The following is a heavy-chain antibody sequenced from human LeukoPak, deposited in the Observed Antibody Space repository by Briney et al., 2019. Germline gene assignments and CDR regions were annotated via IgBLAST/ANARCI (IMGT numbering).Heavy chain of an antibody. CDR1: GYTFTSYS. D-gene: IGHD3-10*01. V-gene: IGHV1-18*04. CDR3: ARDRGDYYGSGSYYKHFDY. J-gene: IGHJ4*02. CDR2: ISAYNGNT. Sequence: GASVKLSCKASGYTFTSYSMHWVRQAPGQGLEWMGWISAYNGNTKYAQKLQGRVTTTTDTSTSTAYMELRSLRSDDTAVYYCARDRGDYYGSGSYYKHFDYWGQGTLVTVSS.